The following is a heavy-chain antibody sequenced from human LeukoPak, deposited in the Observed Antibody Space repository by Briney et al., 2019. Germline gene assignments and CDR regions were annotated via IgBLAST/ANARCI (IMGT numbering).Heavy chain of an antibody. V-gene: IGHV3-33*08. CDR3: ARAERNFVWLGDY. J-gene: IGHJ4*02. Sequence: GGSLRLSCAASGFTFSNYAMHWVRQAPGKGLEWVAVIWNDGSNTYYADSVKGRFTISRDNSRNTLYLQMSSLRAEDTAVYYCARAERNFVWLGDYWGQGTLVTVSS. CDR1: GFTFSNYA. CDR2: IWNDGSNT. D-gene: IGHD3-9*01.